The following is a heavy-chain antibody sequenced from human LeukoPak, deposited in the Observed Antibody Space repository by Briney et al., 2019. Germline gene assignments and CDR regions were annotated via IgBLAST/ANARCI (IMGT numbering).Heavy chain of an antibody. CDR1: GFTFSGYW. CDR2: INSDGSIT. Sequence: GGSLRLSCAASGFTFSGYWMHWVRQAPGKGLVWVSRINSDGSITTYADSVKGRFTISRDNARNTLYLQMNSLRAEDTAVYYCARSLSGSYDYWGQGTLVTVSS. V-gene: IGHV3-74*01. J-gene: IGHJ4*02. D-gene: IGHD1-26*01. CDR3: ARSLSGSYDY.